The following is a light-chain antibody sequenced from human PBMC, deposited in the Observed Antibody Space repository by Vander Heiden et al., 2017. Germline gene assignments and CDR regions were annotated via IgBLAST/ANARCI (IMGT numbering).Light chain of an antibody. V-gene: IGKV1-5*01. CDR3: QQDNSYPFT. CDR1: QSISSW. Sequence: DIQMTQSPSTLSASVGDRVTITCRASQSISSWLAWYQQKPWKAPKLLIYDASSLESGVPSRFRGSGSGTEFTLTISSLQPDDFATYYCQQDNSYPFTFGHGTKVDIK. J-gene: IGKJ3*01. CDR2: DAS.